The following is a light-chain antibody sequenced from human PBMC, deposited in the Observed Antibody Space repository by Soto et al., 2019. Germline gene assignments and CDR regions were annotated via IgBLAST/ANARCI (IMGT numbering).Light chain of an antibody. Sequence: EIVLTQSPGTLSLSPGETATLSCRASQSVSSNLAWYQQKPGQAPRLLIFDAYTRATGIPARFSGSGSGTEFTLTISSLQSEDFAVYYCQQFNRWPATFGQGTKVDI. CDR1: QSVSSN. J-gene: IGKJ1*01. V-gene: IGKV3-15*01. CDR3: QQFNRWPAT. CDR2: DAY.